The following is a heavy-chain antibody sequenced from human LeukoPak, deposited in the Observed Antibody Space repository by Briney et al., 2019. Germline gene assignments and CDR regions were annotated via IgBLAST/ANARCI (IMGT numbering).Heavy chain of an antibody. J-gene: IGHJ4*02. CDR3: ARAPMGTAALY. D-gene: IGHD2-2*01. V-gene: IGHV1-18*01. CDR1: GYTFNTYG. CDR2: INTYNGNT. Sequence: ASVKVSCKASGYTFNTYGISWVRQAPGQGLEWMGWINTYNGNTNYAQKFQGRVTMTTDTSTSTAYMELRSLRSDDTAVYYCARAPMGTAALYWGQGTLVTVSS.